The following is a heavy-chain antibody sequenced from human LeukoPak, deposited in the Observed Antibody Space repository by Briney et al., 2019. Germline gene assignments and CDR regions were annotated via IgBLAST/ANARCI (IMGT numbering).Heavy chain of an antibody. V-gene: IGHV3-21*01. D-gene: IGHD1-26*01. Sequence: GGSLRLSCAASGFIFSNSAMNWVRQAPGKGLEWVSSINNDGTYIYYAGSVKGRFTISRDNAKNSLYLRLNSLRVEDTAVYYCAKDPLDSGSYGFYWGQGTLDTVSS. CDR2: INNDGTYI. CDR1: GFIFSNSA. J-gene: IGHJ4*02. CDR3: AKDPLDSGSYGFY.